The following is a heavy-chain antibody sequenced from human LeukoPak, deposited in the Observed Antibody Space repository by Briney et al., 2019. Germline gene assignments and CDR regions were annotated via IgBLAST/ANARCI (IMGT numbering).Heavy chain of an antibody. V-gene: IGHV6-1*01. Sequence: SQTLSLTCAISGDSVSSNSAAWNWIRQSPSRGLEWLGRTYYRSKWYNDYAVSVKSRITINPDTSKNQFSLQLNSVTPEDTAVYYCARGISSSWYIDSYYYYYGMDVWGQGTTVTVSS. J-gene: IGHJ6*02. CDR2: TYYRSKWYN. CDR1: GDSVSSNSAA. D-gene: IGHD6-13*01. CDR3: ARGISSSWYIDSYYYYYGMDV.